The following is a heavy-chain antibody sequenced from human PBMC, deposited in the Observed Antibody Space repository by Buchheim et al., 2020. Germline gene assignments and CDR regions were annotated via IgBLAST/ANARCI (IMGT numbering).Heavy chain of an antibody. D-gene: IGHD1-14*01. CDR1: GFTFSTYA. J-gene: IGHJ4*02. CDR3: AKDPTGAPSGPMDN. Sequence: EVQLLESGGALVQPGGSLRLSCTASGFTFSTYAMIWVRQAPGKGPEWVSSLSNSGRAKYYAGSVKGRFTVSRDNSQNTVYLQMNSLKVDDTAVYYCAKDPTGAPSGPMDNWGQGTL. V-gene: IGHV3-23*01. CDR2: LSNSGRAK.